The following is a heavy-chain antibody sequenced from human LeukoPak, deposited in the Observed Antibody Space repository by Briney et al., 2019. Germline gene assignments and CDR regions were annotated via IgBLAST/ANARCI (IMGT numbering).Heavy chain of an antibody. D-gene: IGHD3-22*01. V-gene: IGHV4-30-4*07. CDR3: ARVDSSGYYYLN. J-gene: IGHJ4*02. CDR2: IYYSGST. Sequence: SETLSLTCAVSGGSISSGGYSWSWIRQPPGKGLEWIGYIYYSGSTYYNPSLKSRVTISVDTSKNQFSLKLSSVTAADTAVYYCARVDSSGYYYLNWGQGTLVTVPS. CDR1: GGSISSGGYS.